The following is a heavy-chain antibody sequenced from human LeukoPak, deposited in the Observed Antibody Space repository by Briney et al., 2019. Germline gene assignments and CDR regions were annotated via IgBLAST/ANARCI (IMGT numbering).Heavy chain of an antibody. J-gene: IGHJ4*02. CDR2: FDPEDGET. Sequence: ASVKVSCKVSGYTLTELPMHWVRQAPGKGLEWMGGFDPEDGETIYAQKFQGRVTMTEDTSTDTAYMELSSLRSEDTAVYYCATVSPRQLWLTGGLRYWGQGTLVTVSS. D-gene: IGHD5-18*01. V-gene: IGHV1-24*01. CDR3: ATVSPRQLWLTGGLRY. CDR1: GYTLTELP.